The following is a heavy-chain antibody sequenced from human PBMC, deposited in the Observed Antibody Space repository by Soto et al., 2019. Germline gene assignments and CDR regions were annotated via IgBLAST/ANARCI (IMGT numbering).Heavy chain of an antibody. V-gene: IGHV4-31*03. CDR3: ARVFTYYYDSSGYPSAFDI. CDR1: GGSISSGGYY. J-gene: IGHJ3*02. Sequence: LSLTCTVSGGSISSGGYYWSWIRQHPGKGLEWIGYIYYSGSTYYNPSLKSRVTISVDTSKNQFSLKLSSVTAADTAVYYCARVFTYYYDSSGYPSAFDIWGQGTMVTVS. CDR2: IYYSGST. D-gene: IGHD3-22*01.